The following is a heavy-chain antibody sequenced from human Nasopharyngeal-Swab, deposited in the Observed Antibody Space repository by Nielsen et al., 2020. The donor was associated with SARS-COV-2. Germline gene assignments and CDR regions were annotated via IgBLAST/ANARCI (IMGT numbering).Heavy chain of an antibody. CDR2: IYSGGST. V-gene: IGHV3-53*01. Sequence: GESLKISCAASGFTVSSNYMSWVRQAPGKGLEWVSVIYSGGSTYYADSVKGRFTISRDNSKNTLYLQMNSLRAEDTAMYYCARDLGTVGATSYWGQGTLVTVSS. D-gene: IGHD1-26*01. CDR1: GFTVSSNY. J-gene: IGHJ4*02. CDR3: ARDLGTVGATSY.